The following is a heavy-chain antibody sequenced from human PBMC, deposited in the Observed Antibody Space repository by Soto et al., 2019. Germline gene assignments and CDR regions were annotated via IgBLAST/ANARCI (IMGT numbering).Heavy chain of an antibody. D-gene: IGHD4-17*01. V-gene: IGHV3-23*01. CDR3: AHPRGYGVFDAYDI. Sequence: PVGSLRLSCAASGFTFSTYAMSWVRQAPGKGLEWVSAISGSGGGTYYADSLRGRFTISRDNSINTLYLQMNSLRAEDTAVYYCAHPRGYGVFDAYDIWGQGALVTVSS. J-gene: IGHJ3*02. CDR1: GFTFSTYA. CDR2: ISGSGGGT.